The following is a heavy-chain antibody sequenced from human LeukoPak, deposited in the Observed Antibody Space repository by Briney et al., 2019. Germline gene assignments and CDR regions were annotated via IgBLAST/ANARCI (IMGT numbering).Heavy chain of an antibody. Sequence: SETLSLTCTVSGGSISSSHYYWGWIRQSPGKGLEWIGSIYYSGTTYYNPSLESRVTISDDTSMNRFSLMLTSLTAADTAVYYCARQSSDYYYYYIDVWGGGTTVIVSS. J-gene: IGHJ6*03. CDR1: GGSISSSHYY. CDR3: ARQSSDYYYYYIDV. CDR2: IYYSGTT. V-gene: IGHV4-39*01.